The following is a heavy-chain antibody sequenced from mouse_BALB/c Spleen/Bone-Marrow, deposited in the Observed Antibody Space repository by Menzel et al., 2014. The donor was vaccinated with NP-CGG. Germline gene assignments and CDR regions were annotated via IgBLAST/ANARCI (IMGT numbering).Heavy chain of an antibody. CDR1: GFTFSSYG. Sequence: VQLKESGGDLVKPGGSLKPSCAASGFTFSSYGMSWVRQTPDKRLEWVATINNGGTYTYYPDSVKGRFTISRDNAKNTLYLQMSSLKSEDTAMYYCALNWDSAYWGQGTLVTVSA. CDR2: INNGGTYT. D-gene: IGHD4-1*02. CDR3: ALNWDSAY. J-gene: IGHJ3*01. V-gene: IGHV5-6*01.